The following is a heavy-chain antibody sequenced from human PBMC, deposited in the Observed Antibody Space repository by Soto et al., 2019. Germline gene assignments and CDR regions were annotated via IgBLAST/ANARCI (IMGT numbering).Heavy chain of an antibody. D-gene: IGHD2-15*01. CDR2: IKSKVHGGTT. V-gene: IGHV3-15*07. CDR1: NVPFTDAW. J-gene: IGHJ3*01. Sequence: EVQLVESGGGLVEPGGSLRLSCAASNVPFTDAWMNWVRQAPGKGLEWVGLIKSKVHGGTTDYAAPVKGRFTISRDDSKSTLYLQMNSLRAEDTAVYYCATVLGPSHCSGGTCYYAFDLWGRGTVVIVSS. CDR3: ATVLGPSHCSGGTCYYAFDL.